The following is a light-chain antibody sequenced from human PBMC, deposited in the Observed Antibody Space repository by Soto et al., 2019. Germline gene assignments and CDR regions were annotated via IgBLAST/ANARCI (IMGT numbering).Light chain of an antibody. CDR3: AAWGDSLSGVV. CDR2: RNN. V-gene: IGLV1-47*01. Sequence: QSAVTQPPSASGTPGQRVTISCSGSTSNIGSNYVYWYQHLPGTAPKLLIYRNNQRPSGVPDRFSGSKSGTSASLAISGLRSEDEADYYCAAWGDSLSGVVFGGGTKLTVL. CDR1: TSNIGSNY. J-gene: IGLJ2*01.